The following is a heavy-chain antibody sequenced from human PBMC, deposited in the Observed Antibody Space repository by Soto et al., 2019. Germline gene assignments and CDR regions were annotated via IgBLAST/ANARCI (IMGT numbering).Heavy chain of an antibody. CDR1: EFTFSNYA. CDR3: AKNPGYYYDSTGYHFDY. D-gene: IGHD3-22*01. Sequence: EVQLLESGGGLVQPGGSLRLSCAASEFTFSNYAMSWVRQAPGKGLEWVSAISYGGGTTYYAHSVKGRFTISRDNSKNTLYLQMNSLRAEDTAVYYCAKNPGYYYDSTGYHFDYWGQGTLVTVSS. J-gene: IGHJ4*02. CDR2: ISYGGGTT. V-gene: IGHV3-23*01.